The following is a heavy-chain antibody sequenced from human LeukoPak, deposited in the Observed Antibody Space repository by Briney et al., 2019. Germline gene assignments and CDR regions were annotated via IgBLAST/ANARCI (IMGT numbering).Heavy chain of an antibody. D-gene: IGHD3-3*01. CDR1: GFTFSSYG. CDR2: ISYDGSNK. Sequence: GGSLRLSCAASGFTFSSYGMHWVRQAPGKGLEWVAVISYDGSNKYYADSVKGRFTISRDNSKNTLYLQMNSLRAEDTAVYYCAKGYSYYDFWGGYPEGDSYYFDYWGQGTLVTVSS. CDR3: AKGYSYYDFWGGYPEGDSYYFDY. V-gene: IGHV3-30*18. J-gene: IGHJ4*02.